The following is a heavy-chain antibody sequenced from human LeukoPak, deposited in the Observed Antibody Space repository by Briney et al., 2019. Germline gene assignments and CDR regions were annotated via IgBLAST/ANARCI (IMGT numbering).Heavy chain of an antibody. CDR2: ISSSNSYI. V-gene: IGHV3-21*01. CDR1: GFTFSSYW. CDR3: ARDQGLLVVAGRFGY. J-gene: IGHJ4*02. Sequence: GGSLRLSCAASGFTFSSYWMSWVRQAPGKGLEWVSSISSSNSYIYNADSVKGRFTISRGNAKNSLYLQMNSLRAEDTAVYYCARDQGLLVVAGRFGYWGQGTLVTVSS. D-gene: IGHD6-19*01.